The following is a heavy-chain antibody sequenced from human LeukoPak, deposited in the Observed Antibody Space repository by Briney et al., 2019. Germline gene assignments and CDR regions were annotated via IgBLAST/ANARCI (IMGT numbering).Heavy chain of an antibody. CDR3: ASGFSSSPYFDY. CDR2: ITGSSSYI. D-gene: IGHD6-6*01. J-gene: IGHJ4*02. Sequence: GGSLRLSCAASGFTFSTYYMNWVRQAPGKGLEWVSFITGSSSYIYYTDSVKGRFTISRDNAKNSLFLQMNSLRDEDTAVYYYASGFSSSPYFDYWGQGTLVTVSS. V-gene: IGHV3-21*01. CDR1: GFTFSTYY.